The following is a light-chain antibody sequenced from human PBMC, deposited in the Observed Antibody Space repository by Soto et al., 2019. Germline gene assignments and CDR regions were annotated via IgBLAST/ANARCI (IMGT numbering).Light chain of an antibody. CDR3: QQCTSYSWT. CDR2: DAS. J-gene: IGKJ1*01. CDR1: QSISNW. V-gene: IGKV1-5*01. Sequence: DIQLTQSPSTLSASVGDRVTLTCWASQSISNWLAWYQQKPGRAPKLLIYDASSLESGVPSRFSGSGSGTEFTLTISSLQPDDFATYYCQQCTSYSWTFGQGTKVDIK.